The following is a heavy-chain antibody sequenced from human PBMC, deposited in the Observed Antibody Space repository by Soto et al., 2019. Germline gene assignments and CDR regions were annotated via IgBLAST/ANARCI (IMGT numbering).Heavy chain of an antibody. V-gene: IGHV3-23*01. Sequence: EVLLLESGGGLVQPGGSLRLSCAASIFMFEKYSMNWVRQAPGKGLEWVSSISDSGGATHYADSVKGRFTISRDNSKNILYLDMHTLRAEDTAVYYCAKDLIMCTNAMCFRTSPMDSWGQGKLVIVSS. D-gene: IGHD2-8*01. CDR1: IFMFEKYS. J-gene: IGHJ4*02. CDR3: AKDLIMCTNAMCFRTSPMDS. CDR2: ISDSGGAT.